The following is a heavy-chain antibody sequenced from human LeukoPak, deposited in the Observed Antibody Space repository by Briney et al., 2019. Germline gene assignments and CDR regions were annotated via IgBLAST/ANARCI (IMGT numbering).Heavy chain of an antibody. CDR2: INHSGST. CDR3: ATRGADFWSGYYQDY. Sequence: SETLSLTCAVYGGSFSGYYWSWIRQPPGKGLEWIGEINHSGSTNYNPSLKSRVTISVDTSKNQFSLKLSSVTAADTAVYYCATRGADFWSGYYQDYWGQGTLVTVSS. D-gene: IGHD3-3*01. J-gene: IGHJ4*02. V-gene: IGHV4-34*01. CDR1: GGSFSGYY.